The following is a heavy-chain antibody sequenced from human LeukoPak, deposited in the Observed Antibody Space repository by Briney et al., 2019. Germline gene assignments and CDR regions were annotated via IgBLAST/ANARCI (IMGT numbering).Heavy chain of an antibody. J-gene: IGHJ4*02. CDR2: IKQDGSEK. CDR1: GFTFGAYY. CDR3: ARMSGIAVAAIWISYFDY. V-gene: IGHV3-7*03. D-gene: IGHD6-19*01. Sequence: GESLRLSCAASGFTFGAYYMTWVRQAPGKGLEWVADIKQDGSEKYYVDSVKGRFTISIDNANNSLYLQMNSLRAEDTAVYYCARMSGIAVAAIWISYFDYWGQGTLVTVSS.